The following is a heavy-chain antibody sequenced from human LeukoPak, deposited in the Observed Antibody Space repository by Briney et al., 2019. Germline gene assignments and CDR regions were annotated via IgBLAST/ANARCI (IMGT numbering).Heavy chain of an antibody. D-gene: IGHD2-2*01. CDR3: AGGRVPAAIMYFQH. V-gene: IGHV4-31*03. CDR2: IYYSGRT. Sequence: SETLSLTCTVSGGSISSGGYYWSWIRQHPGKGLEGIGYIYYSGRTYYNPSLKSRVTISVDTSKNQFALKLSSVTAADTAVDYCAGGRVPAAIMYFQHWGQGTLVTVSS. CDR1: GGSISSGGYY. J-gene: IGHJ1*01.